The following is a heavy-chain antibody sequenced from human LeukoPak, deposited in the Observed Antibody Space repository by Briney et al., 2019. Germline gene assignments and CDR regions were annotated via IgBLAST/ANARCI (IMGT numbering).Heavy chain of an antibody. Sequence: SETLSLTCSVSGDSIRSYYWSWLRQPPGKGLELIGYIYYSGVTKFNPSPKNRVTMSVDTSKNRFSLSLSSVTAADTAVYYCARGSSIVVVPAATDRRSNYFDYWGQGTLVTVSS. CDR2: IYYSGVT. J-gene: IGHJ4*02. CDR3: ARGSSIVVVPAATDRRSNYFDY. V-gene: IGHV4-59*08. CDR1: GDSIRSYY. D-gene: IGHD2-2*01.